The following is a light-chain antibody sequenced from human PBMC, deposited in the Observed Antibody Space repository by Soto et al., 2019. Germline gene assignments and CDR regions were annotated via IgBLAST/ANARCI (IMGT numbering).Light chain of an antibody. CDR3: QAWDSSTAPVV. CDR2: QDN. V-gene: IGLV3-1*01. CDR1: KLGDKY. Sequence: SYELTQPPSVSVSPGQTASITCSGDKLGDKYACWYQQKPGQSPVLVIYQDNKRPSGIPERFSGSNSGNTATLTIGGTQAMDEADYYCQAWDSSTAPVVFGGGTKLTVL. J-gene: IGLJ2*01.